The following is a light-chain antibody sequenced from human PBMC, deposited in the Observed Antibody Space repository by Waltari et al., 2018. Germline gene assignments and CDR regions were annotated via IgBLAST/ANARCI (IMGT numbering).Light chain of an antibody. J-gene: IGKJ4*01. CDR1: QSVLNRDTKKSY. Sequence: DIVMTPSPDSLSVSLGERATITCRSSQSVLNRDTKKSYLAWYQQKSGQTPKLLIYWASTRESGVPDRFSGSGSGTDFTLTITSLQAEDVAVYYCQQYYSTVTFGGGTKVEIK. CDR3: QQYYSTVT. CDR2: WAS. V-gene: IGKV4-1*01.